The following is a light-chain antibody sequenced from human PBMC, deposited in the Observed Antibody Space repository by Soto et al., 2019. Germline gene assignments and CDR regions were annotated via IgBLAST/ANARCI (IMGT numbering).Light chain of an antibody. Sequence: EIVLTQSPDTLSLSPGERATLSCRASQSVSSNYLAWYQQKPGQAPRLLIYGVFNRATGIPDRFSGSGSGTVFTLTISRLEPEDXAVYXCEQYSGSPRTFGQGTKVQI. CDR2: GVF. CDR3: EQYSGSPRT. J-gene: IGKJ1*01. CDR1: QSVSSNY. V-gene: IGKV3-20*01.